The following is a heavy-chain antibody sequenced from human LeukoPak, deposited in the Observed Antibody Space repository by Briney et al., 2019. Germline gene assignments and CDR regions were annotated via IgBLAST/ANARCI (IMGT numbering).Heavy chain of an antibody. D-gene: IGHD6-19*01. CDR3: ARTYDPSGWSLIY. CDR1: GYSISSSNW. CDR2: IYYSGSI. Sequence: PSETLSLTCAVSGYSISSSNWWGWIRQPPGKGLEWIGYIYYSGSIYYNPSLKSRVTMSVDTSKNQFSLKLSSVTAVDTAVYYGARTYDPSGWSLIYWGRGTLVTVSS. V-gene: IGHV4-28*05. J-gene: IGHJ4*02.